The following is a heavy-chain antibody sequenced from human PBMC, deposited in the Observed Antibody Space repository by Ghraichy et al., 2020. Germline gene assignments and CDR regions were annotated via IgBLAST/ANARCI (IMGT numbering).Heavy chain of an antibody. V-gene: IGHV1-69*04. CDR2: IIPILGVP. CDR3: ARDENTSGWLLNT. CDR1: GGTISSYA. Sequence: SVKVSCKASGGTISSYAISWVRQAPGQGLEWMGRIIPILGVPTYAQKFQDRVTIPADKSTGTAYLEVSSVRSEDTAIYYCARDENTSGWLLNTWGQGTLVTVSS. D-gene: IGHD6-19*01. J-gene: IGHJ5*02.